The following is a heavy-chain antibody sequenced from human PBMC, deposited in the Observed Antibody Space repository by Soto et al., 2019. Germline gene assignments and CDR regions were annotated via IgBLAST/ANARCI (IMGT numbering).Heavy chain of an antibody. CDR1: GFTFSSYG. J-gene: IGHJ6*02. Sequence: GGSLRLSCAASGFTFSSYGMHWVRQAPGKGLEWVAVIWYDGSNKYYVDSVKGRFTISRDNSKNTLYLQMNSLRAEYTAVYYCARNKKPYDYYYGMDVWGQGTTVTVSS. CDR2: IWYDGSNK. CDR3: ARNKKPYDYYYGMDV. D-gene: IGHD2-8*01. V-gene: IGHV3-33*01.